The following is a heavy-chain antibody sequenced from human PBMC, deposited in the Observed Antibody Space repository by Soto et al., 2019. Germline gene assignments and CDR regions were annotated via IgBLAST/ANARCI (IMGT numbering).Heavy chain of an antibody. D-gene: IGHD3-16*01. J-gene: IGHJ4*02. Sequence: PGGSLRLSCSGSGFNSSDYYMNWIRQTPVRGLEWVSSILSLESHKYYAASVMGRFSISRDNAQKSLFLQMNNLRAEDTGIYFCATGLKDASNRPSFDSWGPGTPVTVSS. V-gene: IGHV3-11*01. CDR3: ATGLKDASNRPSFDS. CDR1: GFNSSDYY. CDR2: ILSLESHK.